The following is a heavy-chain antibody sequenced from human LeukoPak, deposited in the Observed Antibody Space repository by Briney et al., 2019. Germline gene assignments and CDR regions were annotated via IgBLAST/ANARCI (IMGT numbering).Heavy chain of an antibody. D-gene: IGHD3-3*01. Sequence: PSETLSLTCTVSGGSISSYYWNWIRQPAGKGREWIGRIYNSEKINYNPSLKSRVTMSVDTSKNLFSLKLSSVTAADTAVYYCAREPGDFWSAYLDYWGQGTLVTVSS. CDR2: IYNSEKI. V-gene: IGHV4-4*07. CDR3: AREPGDFWSAYLDY. CDR1: GGSISSYY. J-gene: IGHJ4*02.